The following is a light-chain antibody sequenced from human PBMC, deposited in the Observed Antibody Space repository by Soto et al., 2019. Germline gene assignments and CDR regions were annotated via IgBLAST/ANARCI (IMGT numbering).Light chain of an antibody. V-gene: IGKV3-11*01. CDR1: QSVSSSY. CDR2: DAS. Sequence: VFTQSPGTLSLSQGERATLSCRASQSVSSSYLAWYQQKPGQAPRLLIYDASNRATGIPARFSGSGSGTDFTLTISSLEPEDFAVYYCQQHSNWPWTFGQGTKV. CDR3: QQHSNWPWT. J-gene: IGKJ1*01.